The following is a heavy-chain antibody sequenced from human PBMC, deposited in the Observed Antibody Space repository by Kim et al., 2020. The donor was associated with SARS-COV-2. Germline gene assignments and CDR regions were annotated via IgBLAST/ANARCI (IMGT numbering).Heavy chain of an antibody. D-gene: IGHD6-19*01. CDR3: AKSLAPDGSGWPQY. CDR2: ISGSGGIT. J-gene: IGHJ4*02. Sequence: GGSLRLSCAASGFTFISYAMTWVRQAPGKGLEWVSSISGSGGITHYADSVKGRFSISRDNSNNTLYLQINSLRAEDTATYYCAKSLAPDGSGWPQYWGQGTLVTVSS. CDR1: GFTFISYA. V-gene: IGHV3-23*01.